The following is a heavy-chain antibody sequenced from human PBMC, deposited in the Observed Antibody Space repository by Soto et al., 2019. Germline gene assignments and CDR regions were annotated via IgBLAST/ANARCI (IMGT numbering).Heavy chain of an antibody. Sequence: PSETLSLTCTVSGGSISSSSYYWGWIRQPPGKGLEWIGSIYYSGSTYYNRSLKSRVTISVDTSKNQFSLKLSSVTAADTAVYYRASPHRAFYTWSDPWGQGTLVTVSS. CDR3: ASPHRAFYTWSDP. V-gene: IGHV4-39*01. J-gene: IGHJ5*02. CDR2: IYYSGST. CDR1: GGSISSSSYY. D-gene: IGHD3-3*02.